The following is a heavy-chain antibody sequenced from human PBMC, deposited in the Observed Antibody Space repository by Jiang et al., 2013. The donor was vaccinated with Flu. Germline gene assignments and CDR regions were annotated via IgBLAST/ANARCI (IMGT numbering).Heavy chain of an antibody. Sequence: EVKKPGESLRISCKCSGFSFPNSWITWVRQMPGKGLEWMGRIDPSDSYTDYSPSFQGHVTMSVDQSSTTAYLQWDSLQASDTAIYYCARRGDVNTFDVWGQGTMVTVS. V-gene: IGHV5-10-1*01. CDR2: IDPSDSYT. CDR1: GFSFPNSW. D-gene: IGHD3-16*01. CDR3: ARRGDVNTFDV. J-gene: IGHJ3*01.